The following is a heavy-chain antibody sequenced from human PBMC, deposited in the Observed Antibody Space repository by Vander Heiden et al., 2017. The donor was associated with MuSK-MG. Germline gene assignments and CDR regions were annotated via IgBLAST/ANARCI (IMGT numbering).Heavy chain of an antibody. CDR2: IYSGGST. V-gene: IGHV3-66*01. CDR1: GFPVSGNY. D-gene: IGHD2-15*01. Sequence: EVQLVESGGGLVQPGGSLRLSCAASGFPVSGNYMSWVRQAPGKGLEWVSVIYSGGSTYYADSVKGRFTISRDNSKNTLYLQMNSLRAEDTAVYYCARDRPYCSGGSCYSGYWGQGTLVTVSS. J-gene: IGHJ4*02. CDR3: ARDRPYCSGGSCYSGY.